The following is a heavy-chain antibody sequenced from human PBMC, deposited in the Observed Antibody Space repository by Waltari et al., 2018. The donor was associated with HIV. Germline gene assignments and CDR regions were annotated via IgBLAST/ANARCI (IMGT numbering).Heavy chain of an antibody. CDR1: GFTFSSYA. CDR2: ISGSGGST. D-gene: IGHD4-17*01. CDR3: AKDADGDYYFDY. J-gene: IGHJ4*02. V-gene: IGHV3-23*01. Sequence: EVQLLESGGGLVQPGGSLRLSCAASGFTFSSYAMSWVRQAPGKGLEWVAAISGSGGSTYYADSVKGRFTISRDNSKNTLYLQMNSLRAEDMAVYYCAKDADGDYYFDYWGQGTLVTVSS.